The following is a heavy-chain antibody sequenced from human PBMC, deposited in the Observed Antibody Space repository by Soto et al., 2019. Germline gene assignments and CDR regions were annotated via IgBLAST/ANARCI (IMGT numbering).Heavy chain of an antibody. V-gene: IGHV1-69*06. Sequence: QVQLVQSGAEVKKPGSSVKVSCKASGGTFSSYATSWVRQAPGQGLEWMGGIIPIFGTANYAQKFQGRVTITADKSTSTAYMELSSLRSEDTAVYYCATRSHVTIFGVVSGGWFDPWGQGTLVTVSS. CDR2: IIPIFGTA. CDR3: ATRSHVTIFGVVSGGWFDP. J-gene: IGHJ5*02. CDR1: GGTFSSYA. D-gene: IGHD3-3*01.